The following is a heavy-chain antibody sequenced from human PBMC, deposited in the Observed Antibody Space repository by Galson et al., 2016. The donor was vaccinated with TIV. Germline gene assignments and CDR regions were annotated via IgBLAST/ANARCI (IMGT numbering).Heavy chain of an antibody. CDR3: AKGRSWDFGGWFDS. Sequence: SLRLSCAASGFAFSAYAMHWVRQAPGKGLEWVSLIIGNGGHTYYSDSVKGRFTISRDNSKNTMYLQMKGLRAEDTAVYYCAKGRSWDFGGWFDSWGQGTLVTVSS. CDR1: GFAFSAYA. D-gene: IGHD3-16*01. CDR2: IIGNGGHT. V-gene: IGHV3-23*01. J-gene: IGHJ5*01.